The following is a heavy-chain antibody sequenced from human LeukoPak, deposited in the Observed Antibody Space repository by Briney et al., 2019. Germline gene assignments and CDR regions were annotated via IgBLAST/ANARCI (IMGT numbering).Heavy chain of an antibody. Sequence: PGGSLRLSCAASGFTFSSYSMNWVRQAPGKGLEWVSYISSSSSTIYYADSVKGRFTISRDNAKNSLYLQMNSLRAEDTAVYYCASLLTVAGYDYWGQGTLVTVSS. V-gene: IGHV3-48*01. CDR2: ISSSSSTI. CDR1: GFTFSSYS. D-gene: IGHD6-19*01. CDR3: ASLLTVAGYDY. J-gene: IGHJ4*02.